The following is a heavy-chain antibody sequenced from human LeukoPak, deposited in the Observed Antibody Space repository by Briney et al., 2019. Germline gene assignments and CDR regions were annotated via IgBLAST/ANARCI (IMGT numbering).Heavy chain of an antibody. CDR1: GGSISRYY. CDR2: IYSSGST. J-gene: IGHJ4*02. V-gene: IGHV4-59*01. CDR3: TRGESSNFPPKFDF. D-gene: IGHD2/OR15-2a*01. Sequence: PSETLSLTCTVSGGSISRYYWSWIRQPPGKGLELIGYIYSSGSTNYNPPLKSRITISVDTSKNQSSLKLRAVIAADTAVYYCTRGESSNFPPKFDFWGQGTLVTVSS.